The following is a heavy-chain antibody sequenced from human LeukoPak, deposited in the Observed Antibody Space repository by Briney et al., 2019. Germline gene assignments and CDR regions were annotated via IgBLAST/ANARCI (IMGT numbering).Heavy chain of an antibody. D-gene: IGHD3-22*01. Sequence: ASVKVSCKASGYTFTRYAINWLRQAPGQGLEWMGWINMYTANPAYSQGFTERFVFSLDTSVTTAYLQISNLKTEDTAVYYCARYDNDDDFDYWGQGTLVTVSS. V-gene: IGHV7-4-1*02. CDR1: GYTFTRYA. CDR3: ARYDNDDDFDY. J-gene: IGHJ4*02. CDR2: INMYTANP.